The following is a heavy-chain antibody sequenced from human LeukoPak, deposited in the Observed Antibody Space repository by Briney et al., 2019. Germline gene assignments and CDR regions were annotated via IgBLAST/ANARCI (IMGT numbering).Heavy chain of an antibody. J-gene: IGHJ4*02. Sequence: GASVKVSCKASGYTFTGYYMHWVRQAPGQGLEWMGWINPNSGGTNYAQKFQGRVTMTRDTSISTAYMELSRLRSDDTAVYYCARGRYSSSWYAFDYWGQGTLVTVSS. D-gene: IGHD6-13*01. V-gene: IGHV1-2*02. CDR1: GYTFTGYY. CDR2: INPNSGGT. CDR3: ARGRYSSSWYAFDY.